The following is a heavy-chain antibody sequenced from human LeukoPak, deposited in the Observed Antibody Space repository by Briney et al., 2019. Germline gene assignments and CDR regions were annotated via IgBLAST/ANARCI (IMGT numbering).Heavy chain of an antibody. V-gene: IGHV4-61*01. CDR2: IYYSGST. CDR1: GGSVSSGSYY. CDR3: ARGDPDSGVDYHYYYGMDV. J-gene: IGHJ6*02. D-gene: IGHD1-26*01. Sequence: SETLSLTCTVSGGSVSSGSYYWSWIRQPPGKGLEWIGYIYYSGSTNYNPSLKSRVTISVDTSKNQFSLKLSSVTAADTAVYYCARGDPDSGVDYHYYYGMDVWGQGTTVTVSS.